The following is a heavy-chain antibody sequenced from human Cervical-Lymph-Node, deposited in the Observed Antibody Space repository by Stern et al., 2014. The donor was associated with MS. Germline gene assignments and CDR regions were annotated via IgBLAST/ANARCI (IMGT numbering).Heavy chain of an antibody. D-gene: IGHD3-22*01. J-gene: IGHJ5*02. CDR1: GGTFSSYA. CDR2: SIPIFGTA. Sequence: VQLVESGAEVKKPGSSVKVSCKASGGTFSSYAISWVRQAPGQGLEWMGGSIPIFGTANYAQKFQGRVTITADESTSTAYMELSSLRSEDTAVYYCARDRYYDSSGYYNWFDPWGQGTLVTVSS. V-gene: IGHV1-69*01. CDR3: ARDRYYDSSGYYNWFDP.